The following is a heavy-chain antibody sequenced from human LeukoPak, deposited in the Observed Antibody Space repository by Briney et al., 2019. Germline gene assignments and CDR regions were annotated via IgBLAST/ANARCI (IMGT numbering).Heavy chain of an antibody. D-gene: IGHD3-22*01. CDR1: GYTFTSHA. CDR2: INAGNGNT. Sequence: ASVKVSCKASGYTFTSHAMHWVRQAPGQRLEWMGWINAGNGNTKYSQKFQGRVTITRDTSASTAYMELSSLRSEDTAVYYCARDIYEYYDSSGYYPVFDYWGQGTLVTVSS. CDR3: ARDIYEYYDSSGYYPVFDY. V-gene: IGHV1-3*01. J-gene: IGHJ4*02.